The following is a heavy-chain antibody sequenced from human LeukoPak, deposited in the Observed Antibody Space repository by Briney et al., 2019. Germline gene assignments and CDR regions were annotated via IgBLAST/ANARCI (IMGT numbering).Heavy chain of an antibody. CDR3: ARVEALYHLPTH. CDR1: GYTFTGYY. J-gene: IGHJ4*02. V-gene: IGHV1-2*02. D-gene: IGHD6-6*01. Sequence: GASVKVSCKASGYTFTGYYIHWVRQAPGQGLEWMGWINPNSGGTNYAQKFQGRVTMTRDTSISTAYLELTRLRSDDTAFYYCARVEALYHLPTHWGQGTLVTVSS. CDR2: INPNSGGT.